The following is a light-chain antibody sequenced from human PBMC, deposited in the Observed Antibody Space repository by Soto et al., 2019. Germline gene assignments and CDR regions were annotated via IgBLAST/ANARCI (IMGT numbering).Light chain of an antibody. Sequence: QAVLTQPPSVSGAPGQRVTISCTGSSSNIGAGYDVQWYQQIPGTAPKLLIYDNNNRPSGVPDRFSGSKSGTSASLAIAGLQAEDEADYYCQSYDSSLSGVVFGGGTKLTVL. CDR2: DNN. J-gene: IGLJ2*01. V-gene: IGLV1-40*01. CDR1: SSNIGAGYD. CDR3: QSYDSSLSGVV.